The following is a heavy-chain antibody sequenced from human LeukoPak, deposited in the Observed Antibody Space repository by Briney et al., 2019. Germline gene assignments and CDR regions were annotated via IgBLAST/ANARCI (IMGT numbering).Heavy chain of an antibody. CDR2: IHTTGST. CDR1: GGSISSYY. D-gene: IGHD3-10*01. Sequence: SETLSLTCTVSGGSISSYYWSWIRQPAGKGLEWIGRIHTTGSTNYDPSLKSRVTISVDTSKNQFSLKLSSVTAADTAVYYCARVFYYGSGSYYTRRNWFDPWGQGTLVTVSS. J-gene: IGHJ5*02. CDR3: ARVFYYGSGSYYTRRNWFDP. V-gene: IGHV4-4*07.